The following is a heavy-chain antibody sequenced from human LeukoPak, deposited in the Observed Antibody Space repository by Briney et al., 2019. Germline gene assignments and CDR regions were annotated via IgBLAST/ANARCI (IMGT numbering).Heavy chain of an antibody. D-gene: IGHD4-17*01. V-gene: IGHV3-30*18. Sequence: GALILSCAASGFTFSSYGMHWVRQAPGKGLEWGGFISNDETNRKYAESVKGRFTISRDNSKNMLYLQMNSLRTDDTAVYYCAKDDYGDYAYYYYAMDVWGQGTTVTVSS. CDR1: GFTFSSYG. J-gene: IGHJ6*02. CDR3: AKDDYGDYAYYYYAMDV. CDR2: ISNDETNR.